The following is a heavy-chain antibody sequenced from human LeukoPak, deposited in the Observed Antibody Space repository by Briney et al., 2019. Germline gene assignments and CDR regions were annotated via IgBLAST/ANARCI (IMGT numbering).Heavy chain of an antibody. CDR3: ARSSGKAAYYYYYMDV. CDR1: GGSISSGGYY. D-gene: IGHD2-15*01. V-gene: IGHV4-31*03. CDR2: IYYSGST. Sequence: SEALSLTCTVSGGSISSGGYYWSWIRQHPGKGLEWIGCIYYSGSTYYNPSLKSRVTISVGTSKNQFSLKLSSVTAADTAVYYCARSSGKAAYYYYYMDVWGKGTTVTVSS. J-gene: IGHJ6*03.